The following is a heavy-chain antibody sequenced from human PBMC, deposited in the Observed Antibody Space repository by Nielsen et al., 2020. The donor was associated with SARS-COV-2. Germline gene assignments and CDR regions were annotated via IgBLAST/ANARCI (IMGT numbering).Heavy chain of an antibody. V-gene: IGHV1-46*01. CDR3: ARSGRRDGYNYGY. J-gene: IGHJ4*02. CDR2: INPSGGST. CDR1: GGTFSSYT. D-gene: IGHD5-24*01. Sequence: ASVKVSCKASGGTFSSYTISWVRQAPGQGLEWMGIINPSGGSTSYAQKFQGRVTMTRDTSTSTVYMELSSLRSEDTAVYYCARSGRRDGYNYGYWGQGTLVTVSS.